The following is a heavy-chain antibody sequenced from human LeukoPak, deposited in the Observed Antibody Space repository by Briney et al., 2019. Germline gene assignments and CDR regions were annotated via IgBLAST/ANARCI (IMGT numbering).Heavy chain of an antibody. J-gene: IGHJ4*02. CDR2: ISGSGGST. CDR3: AKVYDILTGYYSPKYYFDY. D-gene: IGHD3-9*01. V-gene: IGHV3-23*01. CDR1: GFTFSSYA. Sequence: PGGYLRLSCAASGFTFSSYAMSWVRQAPGKGLEWVSAISGSGGSTYYADSVKGRFTISRDNSKNTLYLQMNSLRAEDTAVYYCAKVYDILTGYYSPKYYFDYWGQGTLVTVSS.